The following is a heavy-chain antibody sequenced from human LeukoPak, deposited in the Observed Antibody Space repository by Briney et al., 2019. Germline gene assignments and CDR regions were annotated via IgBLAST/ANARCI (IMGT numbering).Heavy chain of an antibody. CDR3: AKDPYDSLGRFDP. D-gene: IGHD3-22*01. CDR1: GGSISSSSYY. Sequence: ETLSLTCTVSGGSISSSSYYWGWIRQPPGKGLEWVSAISGSGGSTYYADSVKGRFTISRDNSKNTLYLQMNSLRAEDTAVYYCAKDPYDSLGRFDPWGQGTLVTVSS. V-gene: IGHV3-23*01. CDR2: ISGSGGST. J-gene: IGHJ5*02.